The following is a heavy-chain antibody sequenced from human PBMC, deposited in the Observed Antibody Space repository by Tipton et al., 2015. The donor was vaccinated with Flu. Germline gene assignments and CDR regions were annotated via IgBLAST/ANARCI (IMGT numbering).Heavy chain of an antibody. Sequence: SLRLSCATSGFTFSHYWMNWVRQAPGKGLEWVANINQDGSEKHYVESVKGRFTISRDNAKNSLSLQMNSLRAEDTAVYYCAKTRMTMVQGVIPYFDYWGQGTLVTVSS. J-gene: IGHJ4*02. CDR1: GFTFSHYW. CDR2: INQDGSEK. CDR3: AKTRMTMVQGVIPYFDY. D-gene: IGHD3-10*01. V-gene: IGHV3-7*03.